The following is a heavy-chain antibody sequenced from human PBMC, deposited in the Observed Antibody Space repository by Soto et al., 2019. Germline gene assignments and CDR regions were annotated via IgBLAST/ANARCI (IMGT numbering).Heavy chain of an antibody. CDR1: GGSIGSRDYY. CDR2: IYYNGNT. D-gene: IGHD3-10*01. CDR3: ARDKGGAALKGSGMDV. J-gene: IGHJ6*02. V-gene: IGHV4-31*02. Sequence: QVQVQESDPGLVKPSQTLSLKCSVSGGSIGSRDYYWSWIRQHPEKGLEWIGSIYYNGNTDYNPSLRGRPTMSLDTSMNEFSLKLTSVTAADTAVYYCARDKGGAALKGSGMDVWGQGTTVTVS.